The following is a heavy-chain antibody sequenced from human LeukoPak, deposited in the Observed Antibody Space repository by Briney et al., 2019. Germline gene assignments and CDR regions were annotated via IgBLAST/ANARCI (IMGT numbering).Heavy chain of an antibody. CDR3: ARNDLDTAPLGYFDY. D-gene: IGHD3-3*01. CDR2: ISYDGSNK. J-gene: IGHJ4*02. V-gene: IGHV3-30*03. Sequence: GGSLRLSCAASGFTFSSYGMHWVCQAPGKGLEWVAVISYDGSNKYYADSVKGRFTISRDNSKNTLYLQMNSLRAEDTAVYYCARNDLDTAPLGYFDYWGQGTLVTVSS. CDR1: GFTFSSYG.